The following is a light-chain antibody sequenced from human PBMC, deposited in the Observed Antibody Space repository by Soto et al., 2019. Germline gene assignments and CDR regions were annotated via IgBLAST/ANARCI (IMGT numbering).Light chain of an antibody. CDR3: QQYDYWPRT. J-gene: IGKJ1*01. CDR2: GVS. CDR1: QSISSS. V-gene: IGKV3-15*01. Sequence: EVVMTQSPATLSVSPGESATLSYRASQSISSSKLAWYQQNPGQAPRLLLFGVSNRATGIPARFSGSGSGTEFSLTISSLQSEDFAVYYCQQYDYWPRTFGQGTKVDIK.